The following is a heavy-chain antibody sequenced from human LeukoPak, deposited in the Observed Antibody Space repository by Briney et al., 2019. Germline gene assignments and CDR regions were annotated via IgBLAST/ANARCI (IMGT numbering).Heavy chain of an antibody. Sequence: PSETLSLTCAVSGVSINTCCYYWIWIRQPPGQGLEWIGYKNYSRSTRYNSSLSSRLTISLDSSKIQFYLRLAAVTAADTAVYYCARGRSYGFDFDSWGPGTLVIVSS. V-gene: IGHV4-61*01. CDR3: ARGRSYGFDFDS. D-gene: IGHD5-18*01. CDR1: GVSINTCCYY. CDR2: KNYSRST. J-gene: IGHJ4*02.